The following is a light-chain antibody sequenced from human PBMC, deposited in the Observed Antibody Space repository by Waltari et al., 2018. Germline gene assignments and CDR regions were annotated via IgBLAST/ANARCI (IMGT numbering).Light chain of an antibody. J-gene: IGKJ4*01. CDR2: GAS. V-gene: IGKV3-20*01. CDR1: QTINNNF. Sequence: IVLTQSPDTLSLSPGQRATLSCRASQTINNNFLVCYQQKPGRAPRLIIHGASSRATGFPDRFSGSGSGTDFTLTISSLKPEDSAVYYCQQYDGSVLTFGGGTKVEI. CDR3: QQYDGSVLT.